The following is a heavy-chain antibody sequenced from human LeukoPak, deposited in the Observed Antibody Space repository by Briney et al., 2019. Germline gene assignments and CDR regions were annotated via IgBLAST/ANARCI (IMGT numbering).Heavy chain of an antibody. J-gene: IGHJ4*02. CDR3: AKGSSSGYLEHRQDDY. Sequence: PGGSLRLSCAASGFTFSSYAMSWVRQAPGKGLEWVSAISGSGDSTYYAGSVKGRFTISRDNSKNTLYLQMNSLRAEDTAIYYCAKGSSSGYLEHRQDDYWGQGTLVTVSS. CDR1: GFTFSSYA. D-gene: IGHD3-22*01. CDR2: ISGSGDST. V-gene: IGHV3-23*01.